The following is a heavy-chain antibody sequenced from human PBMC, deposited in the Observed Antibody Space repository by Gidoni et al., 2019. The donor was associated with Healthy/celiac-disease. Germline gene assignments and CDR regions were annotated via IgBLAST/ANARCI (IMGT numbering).Heavy chain of an antibody. J-gene: IGHJ4*02. V-gene: IGHV4-38-2*02. CDR2: IYHSGST. D-gene: IGHD1-26*01. CDR3: ARAYSGSSTYLYYFDY. CDR1: GYSISRGYY. Sequence: QVQLQESGPGLVKPSETLSLTCTVSGYSISRGYYWGWIRQPPGKGLEWIGSIYHSGSTYYNPSLKSRVTISVDTSKNQFSLKLSSVTAADTAVYYCARAYSGSSTYLYYFDYWGQGTLVTVSS.